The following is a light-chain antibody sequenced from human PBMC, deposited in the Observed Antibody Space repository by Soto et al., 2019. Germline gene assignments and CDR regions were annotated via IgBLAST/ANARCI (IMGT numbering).Light chain of an antibody. V-gene: IGKV1-5*01. CDR3: QPYNTFSP. CDR2: DAS. CDR1: QSISTW. Sequence: DVEVSQSPSTLSASVGDRVTITCRASQSISTWLAWYQQKPGKAPKLLIFDASTLQSGVPSRFSGSGSGTEFTLTICSLQPDDFATNSCQPYNTFSPFGHRTKLDIK. J-gene: IGKJ1*01.